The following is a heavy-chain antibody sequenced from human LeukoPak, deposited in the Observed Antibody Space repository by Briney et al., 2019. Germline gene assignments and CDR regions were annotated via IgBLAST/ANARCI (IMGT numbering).Heavy chain of an antibody. J-gene: IGHJ4*02. D-gene: IGHD3-9*01. CDR2: ISSSSSTI. CDR3: ARDRPNYDILTGYYKGDFDY. Sequence: GGSLRLSCAASGFTFSSYSMNWVRQAPGKGLEWVSYISSSSSTIYYADSVKGRFTISRDNAKNSLYLQMNSLRAEDTAVYYCARDRPNYDILTGYYKGDFDYWGQGTLVTVSS. CDR1: GFTFSSYS. V-gene: IGHV3-48*04.